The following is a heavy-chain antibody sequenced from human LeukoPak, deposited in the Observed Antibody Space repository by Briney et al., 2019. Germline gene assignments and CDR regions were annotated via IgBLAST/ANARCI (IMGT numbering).Heavy chain of an antibody. CDR2: ISSSSSYI. D-gene: IGHD3-10*02. CDR3: AELGITMIGGV. J-gene: IGHJ6*04. V-gene: IGHV3-21*01. CDR1: GFTFSSYE. Sequence: GGSLRLSCAASGFTFSSYEMNWVRQAPGKGLEWVSSISSSSSYIYYADSVKGRFTISRDNAKNSLYLQMNSLRAEDTAVYYCAELGITMIGGVWGKGTTVTISS.